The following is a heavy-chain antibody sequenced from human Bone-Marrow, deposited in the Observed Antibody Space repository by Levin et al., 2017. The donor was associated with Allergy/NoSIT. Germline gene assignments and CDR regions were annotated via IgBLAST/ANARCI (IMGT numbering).Heavy chain of an antibody. V-gene: IGHV3-23*01. J-gene: IGHJ4*02. D-gene: IGHD2-15*01. Sequence: LSLTCAASGFTFSNYAMAWVRQAPGKGLEWVSVICGDSNNTYYADSVKGRFIISRDNFKNTLYLQMNSLRVDDTAVYYCAKESRGSCYSGSDSWGQGTLVTVSS. CDR2: ICGDSNNT. CDR1: GFTFSNYA. CDR3: AKESRGSCYSGSDS.